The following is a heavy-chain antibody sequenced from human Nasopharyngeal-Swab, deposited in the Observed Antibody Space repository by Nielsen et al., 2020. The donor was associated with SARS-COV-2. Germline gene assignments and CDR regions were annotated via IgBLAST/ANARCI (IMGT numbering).Heavy chain of an antibody. CDR2: ISYDGSNK. J-gene: IGHJ4*02. Sequence: GGSLRLSCAASGFTFSSYGMHWVRQAPGKGLEWVAVISYDGSNKYCAGSVKGRFTISRDNSKNTLYLQMNSLRAEDTAVYYCAKARAVAGIDYWGQGTLVTVSS. CDR3: AKARAVAGIDY. D-gene: IGHD6-19*01. CDR1: GFTFSSYG. V-gene: IGHV3-30*18.